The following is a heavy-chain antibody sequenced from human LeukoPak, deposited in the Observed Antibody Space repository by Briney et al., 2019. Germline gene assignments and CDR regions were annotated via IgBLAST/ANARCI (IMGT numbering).Heavy chain of an antibody. V-gene: IGHV3-20*01. J-gene: IGHJ5*02. CDR1: GYTFGDYG. Sequence: PGGSLRLSCAASGYTFGDYGMSWVRQVPGKGLEWVSGTNRRGDITGYAGFVQGRFTISRDNAKNSLYLQMNSLRVEDTALYHCARDAFGGENWFDPWGQGTLVTVSS. CDR2: TNRRGDIT. D-gene: IGHD3-10*01. CDR3: ARDAFGGENWFDP.